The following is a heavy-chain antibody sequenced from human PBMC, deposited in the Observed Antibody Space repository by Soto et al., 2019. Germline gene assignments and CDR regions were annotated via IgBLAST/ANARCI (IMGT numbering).Heavy chain of an antibody. CDR2: ISGRGDGT. V-gene: IGHV3-23*01. CDR3: AKSTHWGYDSSGSDY. CDR1: GFTFNTYT. J-gene: IGHJ4*02. Sequence: EVLLLESGGGLVQPGGSLRLSCAASGFTFNTYTMHWVRQPPGKGLEWVSAISGRGDGTYYAASVKARFTVSRDNSNRNMQMNSLRVADTAVYFCAKSTHWGYDSSGSDYWGQGTLVTVSS. D-gene: IGHD3-22*01.